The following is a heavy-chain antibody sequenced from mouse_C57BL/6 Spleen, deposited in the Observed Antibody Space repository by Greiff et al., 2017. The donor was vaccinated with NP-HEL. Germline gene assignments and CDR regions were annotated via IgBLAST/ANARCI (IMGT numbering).Heavy chain of an antibody. CDR3: ARIPFLYYSNWYFDV. D-gene: IGHD2-5*01. CDR2: IWNGGGT. CDR1: GFSLTSYA. Sequence: VQLQESGPGLVAPSQSLSITCTVSGFSLTSYAISWVRQPPGKGLEWLGVIWNGGGTNYNSALKSRLSISKDNSKSQVFLKMNSLQTDDTARYYCARIPFLYYSNWYFDVWGTGTTVTVSS. J-gene: IGHJ1*03. V-gene: IGHV2-9-1*01.